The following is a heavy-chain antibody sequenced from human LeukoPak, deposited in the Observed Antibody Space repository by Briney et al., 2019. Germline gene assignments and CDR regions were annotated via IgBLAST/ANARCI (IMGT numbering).Heavy chain of an antibody. J-gene: IGHJ6*03. CDR3: ARAKLRVHYYYYMDV. CDR1: GYTFTSYD. Sequence: ASVKVSCKASGYTFTSYDINWVRQATGQGLEWMGWMNPNSGNTGYAQKFQGRVTITRNTSISTAYMELSTLRSEDTAVYYCARAKLRVHYYYYMDVWGKGTTVTVSS. V-gene: IGHV1-8*03. D-gene: IGHD6-6*01. CDR2: MNPNSGNT.